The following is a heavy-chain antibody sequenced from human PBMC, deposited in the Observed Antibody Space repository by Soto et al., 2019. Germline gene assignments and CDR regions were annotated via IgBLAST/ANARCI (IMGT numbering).Heavy chain of an antibody. Sequence: VESLKISCKGSGFIFTSYWISWVRQMPGKGLEWMGRIDPKDSYTNYSASLQGDVTISPDMSVSTAYLKWSSLKASDTAIYYCARHKSGGRSYPFEYWDQGTLVTVSS. CDR3: ARHKSGGRSYPFEY. D-gene: IGHD2-21*01. V-gene: IGHV5-10-1*01. CDR1: GFIFTSYW. J-gene: IGHJ4*02. CDR2: IDPKDSYT.